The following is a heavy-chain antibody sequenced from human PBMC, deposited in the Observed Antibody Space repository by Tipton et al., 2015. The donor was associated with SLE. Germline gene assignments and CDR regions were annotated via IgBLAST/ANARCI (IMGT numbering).Heavy chain of an antibody. V-gene: IGHV4-34*01. D-gene: IGHD3-10*01. CDR2: ISHTGSP. J-gene: IGHJ5*02. CDR3: ARIQVLYYYGSGSYVFDI. Sequence: SLTCAVYGGSFRGYSWGWVRQAPGKGLEWIGEISHTGSPSYNPSLKSRVTISIDTSKNHFSLTLNSVIAADTAVYFCARIQVLYYYGSGSYVFDIWGQGSLVTVSS. CDR1: GGSFRGYS.